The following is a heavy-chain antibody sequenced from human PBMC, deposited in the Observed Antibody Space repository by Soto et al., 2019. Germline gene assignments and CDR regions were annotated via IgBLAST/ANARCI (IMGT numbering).Heavy chain of an antibody. V-gene: IGHV4-34*01. D-gene: IGHD2-2*02. CDR2: INHSGST. Sequence: QVQLQQWGAGLLKPSETLSLSCAVYSGSFSDYYWSWIRQPPGKGLEWIGEINHSGSTNYNPSLKRRVTRSVDTSNKQFSLKLTSVTAADTAVYYCASRGGYCRSTSCYSPFDPWGQGTPVTVSS. J-gene: IGHJ5*02. CDR1: SGSFSDYY. CDR3: ASRGGYCRSTSCYSPFDP.